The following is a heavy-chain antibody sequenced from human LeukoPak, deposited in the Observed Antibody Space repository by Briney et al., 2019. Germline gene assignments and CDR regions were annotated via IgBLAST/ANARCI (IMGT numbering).Heavy chain of an antibody. CDR2: IDGGGGRT. J-gene: IGHJ4*02. D-gene: IGHD3-22*01. V-gene: IGHV3-23*01. Sequence: GGSLRLSCTASGFAFSSYAVSWVRQAPGGGLEWVSAIDGGGGRTWHADSVRGRFTISRDNSKNTLFMQMNSLRAEDTAVYYCAKDFYDSSGSRYDYWGQGPLVTVSS. CDR1: GFAFSSYA. CDR3: AKDFYDSSGSRYDY.